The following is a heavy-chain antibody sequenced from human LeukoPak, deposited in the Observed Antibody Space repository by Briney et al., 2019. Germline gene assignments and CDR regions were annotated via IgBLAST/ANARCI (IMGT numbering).Heavy chain of an antibody. J-gene: IGHJ3*02. V-gene: IGHV1-8*01. D-gene: IGHD2-2*01. CDR1: GYTFTSYD. Sequence: ASVKVSCNASGYTFTSYDINWVRQATGQWLEWMGWMNPNSGNTGYAQKFQGRVTITRDTSASTAYMELSSLRSEDTAVYYCATNYAQNAFDIWGQGTMVTVSS. CDR3: ATNYAQNAFDI. CDR2: MNPNSGNT.